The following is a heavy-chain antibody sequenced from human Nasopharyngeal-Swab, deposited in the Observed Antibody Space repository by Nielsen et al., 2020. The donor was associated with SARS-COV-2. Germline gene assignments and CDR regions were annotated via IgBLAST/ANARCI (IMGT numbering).Heavy chain of an antibody. J-gene: IGHJ4*02. D-gene: IGHD4-17*01. CDR1: GYTFSSYG. V-gene: IGHV1-18*01. CDR2: ISAYNGNT. Sequence: ASVKVSCKASGYTFSSYGISWVRQAPGQGLEWMGWISAYNGNTNYAQKLQGRVTMTTDTSTSTAYMELRSLRSDDTAVYYCARDPDYGDYVDYWGQGTLVTVSS. CDR3: ARDPDYGDYVDY.